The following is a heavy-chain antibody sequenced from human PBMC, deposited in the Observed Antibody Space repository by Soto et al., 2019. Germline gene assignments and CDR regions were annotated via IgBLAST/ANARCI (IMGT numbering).Heavy chain of an antibody. CDR2: INTYNGNT. CDR1: GYTFTTYA. J-gene: IGHJ4*02. D-gene: IGHD6-6*01. CDR3: ARDRLHTSSSITFDY. V-gene: IGHV1-18*01. Sequence: GASVKVSCKASGYTFTTYAISWVRQAPGQGLEWMGWINTYNGNTDYAQNLQGRVTMTTDTSTNTAYMELRSLRSDDTAVYFCARDRLHTSSSITFDYWGQGALVTVSS.